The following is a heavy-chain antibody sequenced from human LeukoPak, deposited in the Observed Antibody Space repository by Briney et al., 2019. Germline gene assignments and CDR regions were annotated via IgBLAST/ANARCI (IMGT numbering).Heavy chain of an antibody. CDR1: GFTFSSYW. D-gene: IGHD3-22*01. CDR3: ARAPSEIGGYYPEYFRH. J-gene: IGHJ1*01. V-gene: IGHV3-74*01. Sequence: GGSLRLSCAASGFTFSSYWMHWVRQAPGKGLVWVSRIKSDGSTNYADSVKGRFTISRDNAKNTLSLQMNSLRAEDTGVYYCARAPSEIGGYYPEYFRHWGQGTLVTVFS. CDR2: IKSDGST.